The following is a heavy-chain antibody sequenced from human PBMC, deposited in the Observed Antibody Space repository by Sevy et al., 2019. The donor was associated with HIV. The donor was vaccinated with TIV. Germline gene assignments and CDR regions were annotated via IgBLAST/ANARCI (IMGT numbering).Heavy chain of an antibody. D-gene: IGHD6-6*01. CDR1: GFTFSSFA. CDR3: ARPTPRIAPSSAAFFDS. J-gene: IGHJ4*01. CDR2: INGRGGST. Sequence: GGSLRLSCAASGFASGFTFSSFAMSWVRQLPGKGLEWVSTINGRGGSTYYADSVKGRFTLSRDNSNNALFLQMDSLTPEDTALSYCARPTPRIAPSSAAFFDSWGHGTLVTVSS. V-gene: IGHV3-23*01.